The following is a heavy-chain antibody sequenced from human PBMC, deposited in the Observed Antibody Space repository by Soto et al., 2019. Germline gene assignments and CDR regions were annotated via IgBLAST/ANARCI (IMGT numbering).Heavy chain of an antibody. CDR2: INPNSGDT. Sequence: QAQLVQSGAELKKPGASVKVSCQASGYPFTGHYMHWVRQAPGQGLEWMGWINPNSGDTDYAQKFRDRVTMTRDTSITTGYMELSRLRSDDTAVYYCAVTICGGDCYSLFWVFDFWGQGTLVTVSS. D-gene: IGHD2-21*02. J-gene: IGHJ4*02. CDR3: AVTICGGDCYSLFWVFDF. V-gene: IGHV1-2*02. CDR1: GYPFTGHY.